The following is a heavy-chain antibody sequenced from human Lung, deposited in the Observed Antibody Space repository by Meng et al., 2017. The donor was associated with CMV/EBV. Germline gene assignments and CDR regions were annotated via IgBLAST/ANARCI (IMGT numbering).Heavy chain of an antibody. V-gene: IGHV3-21*01. CDR1: GFTFSSYS. Sequence: GEPXKISCAASGFTFSSYSMSWVRQAPGKGLEWVSSITNGKNYIYYADLVKGRFTISRDNAKNLLYLQMNSLRAEDTAVYYCARDWGLRPADIDYWGQGTXVTVSS. J-gene: IGHJ4*02. CDR2: ITNGKNYI. D-gene: IGHD2-21*02. CDR3: ARDWGLRPADIDY.